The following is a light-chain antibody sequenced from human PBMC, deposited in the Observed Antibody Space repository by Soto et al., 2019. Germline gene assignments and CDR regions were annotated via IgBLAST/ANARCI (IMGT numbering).Light chain of an antibody. V-gene: IGLV1-47*02. J-gene: IGLJ3*02. CDR3: AAWDDSLSGWV. Sequence: QSVLTQPPSASGTLGQRVTISCSGRNSNVGSNYVFWYQQLPGTAPKLLIYTNDHRPSGVPARFSGSNSGTSASLAISGLRSEDEADYYCAAWDDSLSGWVFGGGTKLTVL. CDR2: TND. CDR1: NSNVGSNY.